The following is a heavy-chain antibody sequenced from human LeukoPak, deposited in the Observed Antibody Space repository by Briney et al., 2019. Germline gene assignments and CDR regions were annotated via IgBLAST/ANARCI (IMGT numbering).Heavy chain of an antibody. V-gene: IGHV1-2*02. CDR1: GYTFTGYF. D-gene: IGHD3-22*01. Sequence: VASVKVSCKASGYTFTGYFMHCLRQAPGQGLEWMGWIDPNSGGTDYAQQFQGRVTMTRDTSISTAYMELSRLRSDDTAVYYCARDRYDSSGYHYWGQGTLVTVSS. CDR3: ARDRYDSSGYHY. J-gene: IGHJ4*02. CDR2: IDPNSGGT.